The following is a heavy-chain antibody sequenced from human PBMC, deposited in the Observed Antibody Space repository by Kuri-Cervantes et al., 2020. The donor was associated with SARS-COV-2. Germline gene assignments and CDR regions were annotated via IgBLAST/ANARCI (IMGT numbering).Heavy chain of an antibody. Sequence: GGSLRLSCAASGFTFSSYGMHWVRQAPGKGLEWVAVIWCDGSNKYYADSVKGRFTISRDNSKNTLYLQMNSLRAEDTAVYHCARDLVPAAMLDYWGQGTLVTVSS. CDR2: IWCDGSNK. CDR1: GFTFSSYG. V-gene: IGHV3-33*01. J-gene: IGHJ4*02. D-gene: IGHD2-2*01. CDR3: ARDLVPAAMLDY.